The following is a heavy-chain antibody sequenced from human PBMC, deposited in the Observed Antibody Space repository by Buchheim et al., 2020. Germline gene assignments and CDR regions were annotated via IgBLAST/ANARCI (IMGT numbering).Heavy chain of an antibody. CDR3: ARDSIVGATLGYYYYYMDV. J-gene: IGHJ6*03. Sequence: QVQLQESGPGLVKPSETLSLTCTVSGGSISSYYWSWIRQPPGKGLEWIGYIYYSGSTNYNPSLKSRVTISVDTSKNQFSLKLSSVTAADTAVYYCARDSIVGATLGYYYYYMDVWGKGTT. CDR1: GGSISSYY. CDR2: IYYSGST. D-gene: IGHD1-26*01. V-gene: IGHV4-59*01.